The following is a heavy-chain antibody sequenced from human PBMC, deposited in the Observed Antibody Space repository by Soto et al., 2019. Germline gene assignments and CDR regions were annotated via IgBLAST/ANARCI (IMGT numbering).Heavy chain of an antibody. CDR3: SRIDVEMASILFDY. CDR1: GFSLSNARMG. D-gene: IGHD5-12*01. J-gene: IGHJ4*02. V-gene: IGHV2-26*01. CDR2: IFSNDEK. Sequence: QVTLKESGPVLVKPTETLTLTCTVSGFSLSNARMGVSWIRQPPGKALEWLAHIFSNDEKSYSTSLKSRLTISKDTSKSQVVLTMTNIDPVDTATYYWSRIDVEMASILFDYWGQGTLVTVSS.